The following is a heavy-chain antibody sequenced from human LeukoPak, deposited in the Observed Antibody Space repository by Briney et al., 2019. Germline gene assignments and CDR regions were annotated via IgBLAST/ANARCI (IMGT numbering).Heavy chain of an antibody. CDR3: AKDMQTWPRFPDY. Sequence: PGGSLRLSCAASGFTFSSYAMSWVRQAPGKGLEWVSVISGRGDNIYYADSVKGRFTISRDNSKNTLYLQMNSLRAEDTAVYYCAKDMQTWPRFPDYWGQGTLVTVSS. V-gene: IGHV3-23*01. CDR1: GFTFSSYA. J-gene: IGHJ4*02. CDR2: ISGRGDNI. D-gene: IGHD5-12*01.